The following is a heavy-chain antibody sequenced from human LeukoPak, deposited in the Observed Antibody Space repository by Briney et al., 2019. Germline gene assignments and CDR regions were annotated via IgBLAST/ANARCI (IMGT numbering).Heavy chain of an antibody. CDR2: IRYDARNK. CDR3: AKALRGEAAYFDY. J-gene: IGHJ4*02. Sequence: GGSLRLSCAASGFTFSKYGMHWVRQAPGKGLEGITFIRYDARNKYYADSVKGRVTVSRDNSKNALYLEMNSLRTEDTAVYYCAKALRGEAAYFDYWGQGSLVTVSS. CDR1: GFTFSKYG. D-gene: IGHD3-10*01. V-gene: IGHV3-30*02.